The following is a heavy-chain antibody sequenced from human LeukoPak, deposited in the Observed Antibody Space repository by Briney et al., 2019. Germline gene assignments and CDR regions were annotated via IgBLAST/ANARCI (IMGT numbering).Heavy chain of an antibody. CDR1: GYSFSSYW. Sequence: KHGESLKISCKGSGYSFSSYWIGWVCQMPGKGLEWMGIIYPGDSDTRYSPSFQGQVTISADKSISTAYLQWSSLKASDTAMYYCARRGWTAAAASYYFDYWGQGTLVTVSS. D-gene: IGHD6-13*01. CDR2: IYPGDSDT. J-gene: IGHJ4*02. V-gene: IGHV5-51*01. CDR3: ARRGWTAAAASYYFDY.